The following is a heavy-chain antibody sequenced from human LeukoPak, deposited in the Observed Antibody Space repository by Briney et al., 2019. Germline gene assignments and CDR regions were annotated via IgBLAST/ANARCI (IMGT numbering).Heavy chain of an antibody. CDR3: ARGTYYYDSSGYCPFDY. V-gene: IGHV4-39*07. CDR2: IYYSGST. D-gene: IGHD3-22*01. CDR1: GGSISSSSYY. Sequence: SETLSLTCTVSGGSISSSSYYWGWIRQPPGKGLEWIGSIYYSGSTYYNPSLKSRVTISVDRSKNQFSLKLSSVTAADTAVYYCARGTYYYDSSGYCPFDYWGQGTLVTVSS. J-gene: IGHJ4*02.